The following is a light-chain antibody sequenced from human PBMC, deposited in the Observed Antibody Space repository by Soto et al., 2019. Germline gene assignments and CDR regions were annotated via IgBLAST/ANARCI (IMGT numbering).Light chain of an antibody. CDR2: WAS. V-gene: IGKV4-1*01. CDR3: QQYYSKPLT. CDR1: QCVLYSSNNKNY. Sequence: DIVMTQSPDSLAVSLGERATINCKSSQCVLYSSNNKNYLGWYQQKVGQPPKLLIYWASTRESGVPDRFSGSGSGTEFTLTISSLQAEDVAFYYCQQYYSKPLTFGGGTKVEIK. J-gene: IGKJ4*01.